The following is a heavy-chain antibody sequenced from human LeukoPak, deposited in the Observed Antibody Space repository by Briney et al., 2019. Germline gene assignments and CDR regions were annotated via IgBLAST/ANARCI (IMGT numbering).Heavy chain of an antibody. CDR2: ISYDGSNK. CDR3: AKGYGDYVLDY. V-gene: IGHV3-30*18. Sequence: GGSLRLSCAASGFTFSSYGMHWVRQAPGKGLEWVAVISYDGSNKYYADSVKGRFTIPRDNSKNTLYLQMNSLRAEDTAVYYCAKGYGDYVLDYWGQGTLVTVSS. J-gene: IGHJ4*02. D-gene: IGHD4-17*01. CDR1: GFTFSSYG.